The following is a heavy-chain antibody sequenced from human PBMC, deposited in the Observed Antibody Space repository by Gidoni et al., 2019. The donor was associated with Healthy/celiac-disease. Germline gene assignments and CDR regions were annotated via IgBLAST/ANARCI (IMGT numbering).Heavy chain of an antibody. CDR3: ARDRELAVAGDDAFDI. D-gene: IGHD6-19*01. CDR1: GCTFSSYA. J-gene: IGHJ3*02. CDR2: ISYDGSNK. V-gene: IGHV3-30-3*01. Sequence: QVQLVESGGGVVQPGRSVRLPWAASGCTFSSYAMHWVRQSPGKGLEWVAVISYDGSNKYYADSVKGRFTISRDNSKNTLYLQMNSLRAEDTAVYYCARDRELAVAGDDAFDIWGQGTMVTVSS.